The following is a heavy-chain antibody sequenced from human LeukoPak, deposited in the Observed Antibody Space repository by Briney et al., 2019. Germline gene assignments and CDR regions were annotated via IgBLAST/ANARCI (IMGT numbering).Heavy chain of an antibody. Sequence: ASVKVSCKASGYTFTSYGISWVRQAPGQGLEWMGWISAYNGNTSYAQKLQGRVTMTTDTSTSTAYMELRSLRSDDTAVYYCARVKRYGSGTTGGDYWGQGTLVTVSS. V-gene: IGHV1-18*04. D-gene: IGHD3-10*01. J-gene: IGHJ4*02. CDR3: ARVKRYGSGTTGGDY. CDR2: ISAYNGNT. CDR1: GYTFTSYG.